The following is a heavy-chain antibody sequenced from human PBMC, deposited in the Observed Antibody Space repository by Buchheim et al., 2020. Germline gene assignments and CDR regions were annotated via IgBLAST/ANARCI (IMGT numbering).Heavy chain of an antibody. D-gene: IGHD6-19*01. V-gene: IGHV3-30*04. Sequence: VQVVESGGGVVQPGRSLRLSCGASGFPFSIYTMNWVRQAPGKGLEWVAVISYDGKNKDYAESVKGRFTISRDNSKHMADLEMNSLRGDDTAVYYCATNAVAGHEGYWGQGT. CDR1: GFPFSIYT. CDR3: ATNAVAGHEGY. J-gene: IGHJ4*03. CDR2: ISYDGKNK.